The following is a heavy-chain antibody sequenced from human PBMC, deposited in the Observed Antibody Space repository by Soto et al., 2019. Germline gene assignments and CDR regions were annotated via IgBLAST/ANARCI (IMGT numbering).Heavy chain of an antibody. V-gene: IGHV3-21*01. Sequence: RLPCAAAGGTCVAYGVSRVRQAPGKGLEWVSSITPSSSHVYYADSVKGRFTISRDNAKNSLYLQMNSLRAEDTAVYYCAPHPITMISNWGQGTLVTVSS. CDR3: APHPITMISN. CDR1: GGTCVAYG. D-gene: IGHD3-22*01. CDR2: ITPSSSHV. J-gene: IGHJ4*02.